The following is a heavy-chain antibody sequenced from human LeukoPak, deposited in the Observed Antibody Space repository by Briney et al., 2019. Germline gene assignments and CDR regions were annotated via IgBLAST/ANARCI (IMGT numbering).Heavy chain of an antibody. V-gene: IGHV3-53*01. J-gene: IGHJ6*03. CDR3: ARGAGAATAGYYYYYMDV. D-gene: IGHD2-15*01. CDR1: GFTVSSNY. Sequence: GGSLILSCAASGFTVSSNYLSWVRQAPGRGLEWVSVIYSGGTTYYADSVKGRFTISRDNSKNTLYLQMTSLRAEDTAVYYCARGAGAATAGYYYYYMDVWGKGTTVTVSS. CDR2: IYSGGTT.